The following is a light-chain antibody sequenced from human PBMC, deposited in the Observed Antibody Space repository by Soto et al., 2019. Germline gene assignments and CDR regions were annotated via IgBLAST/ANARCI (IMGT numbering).Light chain of an antibody. J-gene: IGKJ3*01. CDR1: QSVSSSY. CDR2: GAS. Sequence: ESEVTQSPCTLSLSPGERATLSCRASQSVSSSYLAWYQQKPGQAPRLLIYGASSRATGIPDRFSGSGSGTDFTLTISRLEPEDFAVYYCQQYGSSPFTFGPGTKVDIK. V-gene: IGKV3-20*01. CDR3: QQYGSSPFT.